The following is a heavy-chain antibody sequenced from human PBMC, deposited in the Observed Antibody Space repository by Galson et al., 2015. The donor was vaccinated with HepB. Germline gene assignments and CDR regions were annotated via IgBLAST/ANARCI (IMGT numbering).Heavy chain of an antibody. D-gene: IGHD5-18*01. CDR1: GFTFSSYA. CDR2: ISYDGSNK. V-gene: IGHV3-30-3*01. CDR3: ARMDTAMVKAEYSQH. Sequence: SLRLSCAASGFTFSSYAMHWVRQAPGKGLEWVAVISYDGSNKYYADSVKGRFTISRDNSKNTLYLQMNSLRAEDTAVYYCARMDTAMVKAEYSQHWGQGTLVTVSS. J-gene: IGHJ1*01.